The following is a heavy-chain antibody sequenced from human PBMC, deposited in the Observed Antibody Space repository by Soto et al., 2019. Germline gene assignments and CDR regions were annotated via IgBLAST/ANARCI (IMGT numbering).Heavy chain of an antibody. CDR2: VYHTGST. CDR1: GATISSSF. J-gene: IGHJ4*02. V-gene: IGHV4-59*01. D-gene: IGHD5-12*01. CDR3: ARGGNRYSNVASGVGGFDY. Sequence: PSGTLSLTCTASGATISSSFLSWIRQSPGKGLEWIGYVYHTGSTNYNPSLKSRVTISLDTSKSQFSLNLTSLTTADTAVYFCARGGNRYSNVASGVGGFDYWGQGSLVTVSS.